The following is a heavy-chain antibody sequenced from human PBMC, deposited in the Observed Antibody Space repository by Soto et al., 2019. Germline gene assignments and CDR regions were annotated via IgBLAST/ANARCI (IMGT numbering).Heavy chain of an antibody. V-gene: IGHV1-3*01. CDR3: ARDFTGSYLGLDY. Sequence: GASVKVSCKACGYTFTSYAMHWVRQAPGQRLEWMGWINAGNGNTKYSQKFQGRVTITRDTSASTAYMELSSLRSEDTAVYYCARDFTGSYLGLDYWGQGTLVTVSS. J-gene: IGHJ4*02. CDR1: GYTFTSYA. D-gene: IGHD1-26*01. CDR2: INAGNGNT.